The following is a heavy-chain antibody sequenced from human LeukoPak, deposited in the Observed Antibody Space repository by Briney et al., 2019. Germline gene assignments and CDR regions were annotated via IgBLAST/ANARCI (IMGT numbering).Heavy chain of an antibody. D-gene: IGHD3-9*01. CDR3: ARAPQFDLLVGYAEFYFDY. Sequence: GGSLRLSCAASGFTFSSYAMSWIRQAPGKGLEWVASIRSSGTNTYYVDSVKGRFTISRDNSEKTLSLQMNSLTAEDTAIYYCARAPQFDLLVGYAEFYFDYWGQGAPVTVSS. J-gene: IGHJ4*02. CDR2: IRSSGTNT. CDR1: GFTFSSYA. V-gene: IGHV3-23*01.